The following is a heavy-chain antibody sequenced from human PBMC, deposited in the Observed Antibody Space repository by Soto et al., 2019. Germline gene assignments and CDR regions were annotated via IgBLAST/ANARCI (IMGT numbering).Heavy chain of an antibody. V-gene: IGHV1-3*01. CDR3: ARTRATTVTPLYYYYGMDV. Sequence: SVKVSCKTSGYTFTRHGIHWVRLALGQRLEWMGWINAANGYTKYSPKFQGRVTITADESTSTAYMELSSLRSEDTAVYYCARTRATTVTPLYYYYGMDVWGQGITVTVSS. D-gene: IGHD4-17*01. CDR2: INAANGYT. J-gene: IGHJ6*02. CDR1: GYTFTRHG.